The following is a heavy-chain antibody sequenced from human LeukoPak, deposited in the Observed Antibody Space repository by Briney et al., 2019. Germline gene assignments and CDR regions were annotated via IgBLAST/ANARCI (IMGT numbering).Heavy chain of an antibody. D-gene: IGHD2-2*01. CDR3: ACLPALVVPAAIEYNY. Sequence: GGSLRLSCAASGFTFSSYSMNWVRQAPGKGLEWVSSISSSSSYIYYADSVKGRFTISRDNAKNSLYLQMNSLRAEDTAVYYCACLPALVVPAAIEYNYWGQGTLVTVSS. J-gene: IGHJ4*02. V-gene: IGHV3-21*01. CDR2: ISSSSSYI. CDR1: GFTFSSYS.